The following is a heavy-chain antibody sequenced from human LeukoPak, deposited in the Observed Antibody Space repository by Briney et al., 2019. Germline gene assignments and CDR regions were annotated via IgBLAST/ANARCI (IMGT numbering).Heavy chain of an antibody. D-gene: IGHD3-3*01. V-gene: IGHV3-15*01. CDR1: GITFISAW. Sequence: GGSLRLSCAASGITFISAWMDWVRQAPGKGLEWVGRIKSKTDGGTAEHAAPVKGRFIISRDDSKNMLYLQMNSLNSDDTGVYYCATALRGVGFWGQGTLVTVPS. CDR3: ATALRGVGF. CDR2: IKSKTDGGTA. J-gene: IGHJ4*02.